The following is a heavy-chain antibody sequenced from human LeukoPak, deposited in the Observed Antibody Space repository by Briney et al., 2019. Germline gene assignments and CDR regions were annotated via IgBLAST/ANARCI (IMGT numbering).Heavy chain of an antibody. CDR3: AKDLFSGWYWTHPPMTPDY. V-gene: IGHV3-30*18. CDR2: IPYDGSNK. Sequence: PGGSLRLSCAASGFTFSSYGMHWVRQAPGKGLEWVAVIPYDGSNKYYADSVKGRFTISRDNSKNTLYLQMNSLRAEDTAVYYCAKDLFSGWYWTHPPMTPDYWGQGTLVTVSS. D-gene: IGHD6-19*01. CDR1: GFTFSSYG. J-gene: IGHJ4*02.